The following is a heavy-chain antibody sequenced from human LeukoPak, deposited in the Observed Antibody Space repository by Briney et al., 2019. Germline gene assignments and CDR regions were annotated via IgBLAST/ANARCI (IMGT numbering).Heavy chain of an antibody. Sequence: SQTLSLTCTVSGGSISSYYWSWIRQPPGKGLEWIGYIYYSGSTNYNPSLKSRVTISVDTSKNQFSLKLSSVTAADTAVYYCARVTTVTTTVDYWGQGTLVTVSS. CDR3: ARVTTVTTTVDY. CDR1: GGSISSYY. J-gene: IGHJ4*02. V-gene: IGHV4-59*01. CDR2: IYYSGST. D-gene: IGHD4-17*01.